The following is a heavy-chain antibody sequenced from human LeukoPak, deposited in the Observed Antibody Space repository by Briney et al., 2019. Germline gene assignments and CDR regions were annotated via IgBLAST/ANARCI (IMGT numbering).Heavy chain of an antibody. CDR1: GGCIGSYY. J-gene: IGHJ4*02. D-gene: IGHD6-13*01. V-gene: IGHV4-4*07. CDR2: IFTSGTT. Sequence: SETLSLTCTVSGGCIGSYYWNCIRQPAGKGLEWIGRIFTSGTTNYNPSLKSRVTMTVDTSKKQFSLRLNSVTAADTAVYYCAQGTPGSSSWYWGQGTQVTVSS. CDR3: AQGTPGSSSWY.